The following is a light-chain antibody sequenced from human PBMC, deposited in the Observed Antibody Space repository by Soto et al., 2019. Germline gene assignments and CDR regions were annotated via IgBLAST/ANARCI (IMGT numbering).Light chain of an antibody. CDR2: EVS. Sequence: QSALTQPDSVSGSPGQSITISCTGTSSDVGSYNLVSWYQQHPGKAPKLMIYEVSKRPSGVSNRFSGSKSGNTASLTISGLQAEDEADYYCCSYAGSSTFVFGTGTQLTVL. J-gene: IGLJ7*01. CDR3: CSYAGSSTFV. V-gene: IGLV2-23*02. CDR1: SSDVGSYNL.